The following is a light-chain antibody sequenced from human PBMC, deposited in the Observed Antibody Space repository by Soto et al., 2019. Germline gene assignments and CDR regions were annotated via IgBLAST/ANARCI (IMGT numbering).Light chain of an antibody. CDR2: DAS. CDR3: QPRSNWPLT. Sequence: EIVLTQSPATLSLSPGERATLSCRASQSVSSYLAWYQQKPGQAPRLLIYDASNRSTGIPARFSGSGSGTDFNLTISSLEPEDVAVYYCQPRSNWPLTFGGGTKVEIK. CDR1: QSVSSY. V-gene: IGKV3-11*01. J-gene: IGKJ4*01.